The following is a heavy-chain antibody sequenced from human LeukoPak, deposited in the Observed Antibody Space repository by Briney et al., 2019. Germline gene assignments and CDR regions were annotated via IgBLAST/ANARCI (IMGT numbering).Heavy chain of an antibody. CDR3: ARELPRIGGQTDASDI. J-gene: IGHJ3*02. Sequence: GGSLGLSCAVSGFTSSGDWMHWVRQAPGKGLVWVSRSKNDGSSTSYADSVKGRFTISRDNAKNTLYLQMNSLRAADTAVYYCARELPRIGGQTDASDIWGQGTMVTVS. D-gene: IGHD3-16*01. CDR2: SKNDGSST. CDR1: GFTSSGDW. V-gene: IGHV3-74*01.